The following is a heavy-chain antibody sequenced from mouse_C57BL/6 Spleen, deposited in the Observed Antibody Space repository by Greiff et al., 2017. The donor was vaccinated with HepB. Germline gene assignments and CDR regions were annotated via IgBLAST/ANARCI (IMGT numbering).Heavy chain of an antibody. CDR3: ARSLDIYYYSMDY. J-gene: IGHJ4*01. CDR2: IWSGGST. CDR1: GFSLTSYG. Sequence: VKLMESGPGLVQPSQSLSITCTVSGFSLTSYGVHWVRQSPGKGLEWLGVIWSGGSTDYNAAFISRLSISKDNSKSQVFFKMNSLQADDTAIYYCARSLDIYYYSMDYWGQGTSVTVSS. V-gene: IGHV2-2*01.